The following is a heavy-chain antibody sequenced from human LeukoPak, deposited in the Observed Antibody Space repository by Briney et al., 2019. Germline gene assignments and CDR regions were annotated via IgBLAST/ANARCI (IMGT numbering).Heavy chain of an antibody. CDR2: ISGSGSST. V-gene: IGHV3-23*01. D-gene: IGHD3-22*01. CDR3: ARARSDNYYSGVNY. Sequence: GGSLRLSCAASGFTFSSYAMSWVRQAPGKGLEWVSAISGSGSSTYYADSVKGRFTISRDNSKNTLYLQMDSLRAEDTAMYYCARARSDNYYSGVNYWGQGTLVTVSS. J-gene: IGHJ4*02. CDR1: GFTFSSYA.